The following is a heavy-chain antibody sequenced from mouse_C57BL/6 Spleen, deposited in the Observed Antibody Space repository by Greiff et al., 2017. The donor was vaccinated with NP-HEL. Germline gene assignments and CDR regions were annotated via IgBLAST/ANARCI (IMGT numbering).Heavy chain of an antibody. CDR2: IYPGDGDT. CDR1: GYAFSSSW. CDR3: ARWVYDYDENYAMDY. V-gene: IGHV1-82*01. Sequence: QVQLQQSGPELVKPGASVKISCKASGYAFSSSWMNWVKQRPGKGLEWIGRIYPGDGDTNYNGKFKGKATLTAAKSSSTAYMQLSSLTSEDSAVYVCARWVYDYDENYAMDYWGQGTSVTVSS. J-gene: IGHJ4*01. D-gene: IGHD2-4*01.